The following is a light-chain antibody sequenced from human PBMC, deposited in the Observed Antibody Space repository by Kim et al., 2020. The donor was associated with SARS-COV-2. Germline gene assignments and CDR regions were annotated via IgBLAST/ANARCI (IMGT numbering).Light chain of an antibody. CDR3: QQSYSTPYT. Sequence: ASVGDRVIIPCRASQTISTYLSWYQQKPGGAPKLLIYAASSLQSGVPSRFSGSGSGTDFTLSISSLQPEDFATYYCQQSYSTPYTFGQGTKLEI. V-gene: IGKV1-39*01. CDR2: AAS. J-gene: IGKJ2*01. CDR1: QTISTY.